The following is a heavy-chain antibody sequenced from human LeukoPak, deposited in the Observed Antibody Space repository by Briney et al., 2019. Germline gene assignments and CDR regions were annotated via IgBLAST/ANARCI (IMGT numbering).Heavy chain of an antibody. CDR3: ARADEVVAALDY. D-gene: IGHD2-15*01. V-gene: IGHV4-4*02. CDR2: IYHSGST. J-gene: IGHJ4*02. Sequence: PSETLSLTCAVSGGSISSSNWWSWVRPPPGKGLEWIGEIYHSGSTNYNPSLKSRVTISVDKSKNQFSLKLSSVTAADTAVYYCARADEVVAALDYWGQGTLVTVSS. CDR1: GGSISSSNW.